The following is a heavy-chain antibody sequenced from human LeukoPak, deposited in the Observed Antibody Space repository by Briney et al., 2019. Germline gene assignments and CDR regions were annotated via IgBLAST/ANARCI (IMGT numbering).Heavy chain of an antibody. CDR2: IYPGDSDT. CDR1: GYSFTNYW. V-gene: IGHV5-51*01. Sequence: GESLKISCKGSGYSFTNYWIAWLRQMPGKGLEWMGIIYPGDSDTRYSPSFQGQVTISADKSISTAYLQWSSLKASDTAMYYCARLRLESSHLLLDYWGQGTLVTVSS. J-gene: IGHJ4*02. CDR3: ARLRLESSHLLLDY. D-gene: IGHD2-15*01.